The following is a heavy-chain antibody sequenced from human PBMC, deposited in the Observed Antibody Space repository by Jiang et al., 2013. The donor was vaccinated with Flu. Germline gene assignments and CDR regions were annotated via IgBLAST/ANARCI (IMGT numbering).Heavy chain of an antibody. CDR1: GYTFTSYG. CDR3: AREEGVYCSSTSCYVRSSYYYGMDV. D-gene: IGHD2-2*01. V-gene: IGHV1-18*04. Sequence: GAEVKKPGASVKVSCKASGYTFTSYGISWVRQAPGQGLEWMGWISAYNGNTNYAQKLQGRVTMTTDTSTSTAYMELRSLRSDDTAVYYCAREEGVYCSSTSCYVRSSYYYGMDVWGQGTTVTVSS. CDR2: ISAYNGNT. J-gene: IGHJ6*02.